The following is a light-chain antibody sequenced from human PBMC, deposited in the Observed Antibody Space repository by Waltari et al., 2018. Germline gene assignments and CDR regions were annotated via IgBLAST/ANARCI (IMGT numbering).Light chain of an antibody. J-gene: IGLJ2*01. CDR2: EVS. CDR3: SSYTSSHVV. Sequence: QSALTQPASVSGSPGQSITISCTGTSSDVGGYNSVSWYQQHPGKAPKLMIYEVSNRPSGVSNRFSGSKSGNTASLTISGLQAEDEADYYCSSYTSSHVVFGGGTKLTVL. CDR1: SSDVGGYNS. V-gene: IGLV2-14*01.